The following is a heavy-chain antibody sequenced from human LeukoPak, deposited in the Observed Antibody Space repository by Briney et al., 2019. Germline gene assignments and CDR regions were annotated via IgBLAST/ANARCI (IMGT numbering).Heavy chain of an antibody. CDR2: IKQDGSEK. Sequence: GGSLRLSCAASGFTFSSYWLSWVRQAPGKGLEWVANIKQDGSEKYYVDSVKGRFTISRDNAKNSLYLQMNSLRAEDTAVYYCARDTTVTMDAEYFQHWGQGTLVTVSS. D-gene: IGHD4-17*01. V-gene: IGHV3-7*01. CDR3: ARDTTVTMDAEYFQH. J-gene: IGHJ1*01. CDR1: GFTFSSYW.